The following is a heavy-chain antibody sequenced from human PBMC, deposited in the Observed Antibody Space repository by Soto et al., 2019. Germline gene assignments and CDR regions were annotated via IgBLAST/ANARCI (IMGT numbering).Heavy chain of an antibody. Sequence: PATLSLTSLLSGGSITSYHWSWILQFPGQELEWIAYTAYTGNTNYNPSLKSRVTISMDTSKNKLSLKLTSVTAADTAVYFCAIDMHAGFTHHFDLCAKGSRVTVSS. CDR2: TAYTGNT. V-gene: IGHV4-59*01. CDR1: GGSITSYH. J-gene: IGHJ5*02. D-gene: IGHD2-8*01. CDR3: AIDMHAGFTHHFDL.